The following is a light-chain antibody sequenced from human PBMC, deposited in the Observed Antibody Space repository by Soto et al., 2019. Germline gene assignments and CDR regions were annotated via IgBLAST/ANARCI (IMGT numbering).Light chain of an antibody. Sequence: DIVMTQSPDFLAVSLGERATINCKSSQSVLYSSNNENYLAWFQQRPGQPPKLLIYWASTRESGVPDRFSGSGSGTDFTLTISSLQAEDVAVYYCQQYYSIPYTFGQGTKLEIK. CDR3: QQYYSIPYT. CDR2: WAS. CDR1: QSVLYSSNNENY. V-gene: IGKV4-1*01. J-gene: IGKJ2*01.